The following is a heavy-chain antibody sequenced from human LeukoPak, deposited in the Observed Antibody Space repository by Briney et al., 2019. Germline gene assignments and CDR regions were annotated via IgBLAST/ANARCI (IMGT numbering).Heavy chain of an antibody. CDR1: GFTFTTYW. CDR2: ISGSGGST. V-gene: IGHV3-23*01. D-gene: IGHD2-15*01. Sequence: GGSLRLSCAASGFTFTTYWMSWVRQPPGKGLEWVSAISGSGGSTYYADSVKGRFTISRDNSKNTLYLQMNSLRAEDTAVYYCAKRCSGGSCYYDYWGQGTLATVSS. CDR3: AKRCSGGSCYYDY. J-gene: IGHJ4*02.